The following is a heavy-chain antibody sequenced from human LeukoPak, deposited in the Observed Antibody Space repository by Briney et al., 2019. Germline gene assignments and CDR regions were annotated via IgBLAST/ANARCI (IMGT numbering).Heavy chain of an antibody. D-gene: IGHD5-12*01. V-gene: IGHV3-9*01. CDR1: GFTFGSYS. J-gene: IGHJ4*02. CDR3: AINGGGDSGYGNFDY. Sequence: PGGSLRLSCAASGFTFGSYSMNWVRQAPGKGLEWVSGINWNSDSIGYADSVKGRFTTSRDNAKNSLYLQMNSLRAEDTAFYYCAINGGGDSGYGNFDYWGQGTLVTVSS. CDR2: INWNSDSI.